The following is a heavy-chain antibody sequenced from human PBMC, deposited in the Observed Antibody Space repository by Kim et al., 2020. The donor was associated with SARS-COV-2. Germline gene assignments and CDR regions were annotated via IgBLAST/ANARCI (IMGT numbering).Heavy chain of an antibody. CDR2: MNPNSGNT. V-gene: IGHV1-8*01. D-gene: IGHD3-22*01. CDR1: GYTFTSYD. Sequence: ASVKVSCKASGYTFTSYDINWVRQATGQGLEWMGWMNPNSGNTGYAQKFQGRVTMTRNTSISTAYMELSSLRSEDTAVYYCARYNRDSSGYVWFDPWGQGTLVTVSS. CDR3: ARYNRDSSGYVWFDP. J-gene: IGHJ5*02.